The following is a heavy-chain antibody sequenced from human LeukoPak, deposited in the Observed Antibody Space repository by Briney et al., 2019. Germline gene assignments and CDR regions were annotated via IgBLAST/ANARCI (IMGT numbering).Heavy chain of an antibody. CDR3: AKTLGQQLRGVWDAFDI. J-gene: IGHJ3*02. CDR1: GYTFTSYY. Sequence: GASVKVSCKASGYTFTSYYMHWVRQAPGQGLEWMGIINPSGGSTSYAQKFQGRVTMTRDTSTSTVYMELSSLRSEDTAVYYCAKTLGQQLRGVWDAFDIWGQGTMVTVSS. V-gene: IGHV1-46*01. D-gene: IGHD6-13*01. CDR2: INPSGGST.